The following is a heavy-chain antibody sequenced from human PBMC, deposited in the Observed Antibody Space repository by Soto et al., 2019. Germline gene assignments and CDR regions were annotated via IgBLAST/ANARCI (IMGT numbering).Heavy chain of an antibody. V-gene: IGHV4-39*01. CDR1: GGSISSSSYY. CDR2: IYYSGST. D-gene: IGHD6-25*01. Sequence: SETLSLTCTVSGGSISSSSYYWGWIRQPPGKGLEWVGSIYYSGSTYYNPSLKSRVTISVDTSKNQFSLKLSSVTAADTAVYYCASRKRRLPSYGMDVWGQGTTVTVSS. J-gene: IGHJ6*02. CDR3: ASRKRRLPSYGMDV.